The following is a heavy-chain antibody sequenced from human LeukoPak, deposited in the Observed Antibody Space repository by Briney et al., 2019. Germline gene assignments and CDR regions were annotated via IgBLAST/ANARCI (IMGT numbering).Heavy chain of an antibody. V-gene: IGHV3-53*01. D-gene: IGHD3-9*01. CDR3: ARDFGDILTGYYNVN. Sequence: AGGSLRLSCAASGFTVSSNYMSWVRQAPGKGLEWVSVIYSGGSTYYADSVKGRFTISRDNSKNTLYLQMNSLRAEDTAVYYCARDFGDILTGYYNVNWGQGTLVTVSS. CDR1: GFTVSSNY. CDR2: IYSGGST. J-gene: IGHJ4*02.